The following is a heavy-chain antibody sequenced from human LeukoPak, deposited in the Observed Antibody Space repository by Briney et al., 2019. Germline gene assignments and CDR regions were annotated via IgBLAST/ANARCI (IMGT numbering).Heavy chain of an antibody. Sequence: PGGSLRLSCAASGFPFSDYYMSWIRRAPGKGLEWVSYISSSSGDTNYADSVKGRFTISRDNAKNSLYLQMNSLRVEDTAVYYCARGHYGMDVWGQGTTVTVS. CDR2: ISSSSGDT. CDR3: ARGHYGMDV. CDR1: GFPFSDYY. J-gene: IGHJ6*02. V-gene: IGHV3-11*05.